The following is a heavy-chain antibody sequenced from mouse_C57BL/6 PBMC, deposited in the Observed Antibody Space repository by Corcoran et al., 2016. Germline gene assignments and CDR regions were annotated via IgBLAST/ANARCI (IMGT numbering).Heavy chain of an antibody. V-gene: IGHV1-80*01. Sequence: QVQLQQCGAELVKPGASVKISCKASGYAFSSYWMNWVKQRPGKGLEWIGQIYPGDGDTNYNGKFKGKATLTADKSSSTAYMQLSSLTSEDSAVYFCARSGDGYVFDYWGQGTTLTVSS. CDR1: GYAFSSYW. D-gene: IGHD2-2*01. CDR2: IYPGDGDT. CDR3: ARSGDGYVFDY. J-gene: IGHJ2*01.